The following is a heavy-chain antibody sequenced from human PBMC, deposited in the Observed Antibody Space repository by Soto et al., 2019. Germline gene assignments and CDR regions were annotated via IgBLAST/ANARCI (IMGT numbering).Heavy chain of an antibody. J-gene: IGHJ6*02. Sequence: PSETLSLTCTVSGDSISSYYWSWIRQPAGKGLEWIGRIYTSGSTNYNPSLKSRVTMSVDTSKNQFSLKLSSVTAAHTAVYYCARVRIATRTGTYGMDVWGQGTTVTVSS. CDR3: ARVRIATRTGTYGMDV. D-gene: IGHD6-6*01. CDR1: GDSISSYY. CDR2: IYTSGST. V-gene: IGHV4-4*07.